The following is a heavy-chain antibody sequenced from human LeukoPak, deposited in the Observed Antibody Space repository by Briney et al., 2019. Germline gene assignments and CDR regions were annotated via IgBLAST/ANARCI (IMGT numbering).Heavy chain of an antibody. CDR1: GFTVSSNY. Sequence: SGGSLRLSCAASGFTVSSNYMSWVRQAPGKGLEWVSVIHSGGSTYYADSVKGRFTISRDNSKNMVYLQMNSLRAEDTAVYYCARGGYSSSWGHFDYWGQGTPVTVSS. V-gene: IGHV3-53*01. D-gene: IGHD6-13*01. CDR3: ARGGYSSSWGHFDY. J-gene: IGHJ4*02. CDR2: IHSGGST.